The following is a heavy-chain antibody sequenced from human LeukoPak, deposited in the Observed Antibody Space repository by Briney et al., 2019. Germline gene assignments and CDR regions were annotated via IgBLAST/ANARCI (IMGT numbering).Heavy chain of an antibody. V-gene: IGHV3-21*01. CDR2: ISSSSSYI. CDR3: ARKDYGSGSYFL. D-gene: IGHD3-10*01. CDR1: GFTFSDYS. J-gene: IGHJ4*02. Sequence: PGGSLRLSCAASGFTFSDYSRNWVRQAPGEGLEWVSSISSSSSYIYYADSVKGRFTISRDNAKNSLYLQMNSLRAEDTAVYYCARKDYGSGSYFLWGQRTLVTVSS.